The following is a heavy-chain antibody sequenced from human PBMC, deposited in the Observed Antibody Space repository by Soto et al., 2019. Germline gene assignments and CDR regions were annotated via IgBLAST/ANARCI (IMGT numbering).Heavy chain of an antibody. CDR3: ARAGYSSGWYPYYYYGMDV. V-gene: IGHV4-30-4*01. J-gene: IGHJ6*02. Sequence: QVQLQESGPGLVKPSQTLSLTCTVSGGSIGSGDYYWSWIRQPPGKGLEWIGYIYYSGSTYYNPSLKSRVTISVDTSKNQFSLKLSSVTAADTAVYYCARAGYSSGWYPYYYYGMDVWGQGTTVTVSS. CDR2: IYYSGST. D-gene: IGHD6-19*01. CDR1: GGSIGSGDYY.